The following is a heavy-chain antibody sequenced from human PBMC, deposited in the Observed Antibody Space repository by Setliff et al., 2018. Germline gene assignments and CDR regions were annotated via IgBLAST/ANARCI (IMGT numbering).Heavy chain of an antibody. Sequence: GSLRLSCAASGFTFSSYAMRWVRQAPGKGLEFVSGIIQGGNTYYGDSVKGRFTMSRDNSKNTVYLQMNSLRVEDAAIYFCAKDRVPDNKWDFDYWGQGILVTVSS. D-gene: IGHD2-8*01. J-gene: IGHJ4*02. CDR2: IIQGGNT. V-gene: IGHV3-23*01. CDR1: GFTFSSYA. CDR3: AKDRVPDNKWDFDY.